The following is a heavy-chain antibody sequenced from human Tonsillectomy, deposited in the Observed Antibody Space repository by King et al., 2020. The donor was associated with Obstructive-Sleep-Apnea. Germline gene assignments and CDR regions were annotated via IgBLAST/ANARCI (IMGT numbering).Heavy chain of an antibody. CDR3: AREGGYYDSSGYAPIFDY. CDR2: ISIGGTTI. CDR1: GFTFSSYS. V-gene: IGHV3-48*03. D-gene: IGHD3-22*01. J-gene: IGHJ4*02. Sequence: VQLVQSGGGLVQPGGSLRLSCAASGFTFSSYSLHWVRQAPGKGLEWLSYISIGGTTIYYADSVQGRFTISRDNAKNSLSLQINSLSAEDTAVYFCAREGGYYDSSGYAPIFDYWGQGTLVTVSS.